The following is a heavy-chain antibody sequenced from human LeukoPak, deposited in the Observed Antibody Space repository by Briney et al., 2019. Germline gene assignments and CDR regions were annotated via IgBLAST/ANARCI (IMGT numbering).Heavy chain of an antibody. CDR3: ARGSTYYDSSGQVPFDY. Sequence: AGGSLRLSCAASGFTFSNYGVNWVRQSPGKGLEWVSYISSSSSTIYYADSVKGRFTISRDNAKNSLYLQMNSLRAEDTAVYYCARGSTYYDSSGQVPFDYWGQGTLVTVSS. J-gene: IGHJ4*02. D-gene: IGHD3-22*01. CDR1: GFTFSNYG. V-gene: IGHV3-48*01. CDR2: ISSSSSTI.